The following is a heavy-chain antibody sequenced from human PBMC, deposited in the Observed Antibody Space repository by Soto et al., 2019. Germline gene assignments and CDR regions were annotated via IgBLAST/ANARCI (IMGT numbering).Heavy chain of an antibody. D-gene: IGHD3-16*01. V-gene: IGHV4-59*01. CDR2: VYYSGST. CDR3: ARSGHTFGGVV. CDR1: GVSMTDYY. Sequence: SETLSLTCTVSGVSMTDYYGSWIRQSPGKGLEHIGYVYYSGSTVYNPSLKSRVTISIDTSINQFSLKLTSMTAADTAIYYCARSGHTFGGVVWGQGILVTVSS. J-gene: IGHJ4*02.